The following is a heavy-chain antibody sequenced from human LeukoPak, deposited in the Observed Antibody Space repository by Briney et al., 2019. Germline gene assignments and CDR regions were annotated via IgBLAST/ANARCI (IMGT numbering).Heavy chain of an antibody. J-gene: IGHJ4*02. CDR1: GFTFSSYE. V-gene: IGHV3-48*03. Sequence: GGSLRLSCAASGFTFSSYEMNWVRQAPGKGLEWVSYISSSGSSIYYADSVKGRFTISRDNAKNTLYLQMNSLRAEDTAVYYCARVGTKHGYLKYWGQGTLVTVSS. CDR3: ARVGTKHGYLKY. CDR2: ISSSGSSI. D-gene: IGHD5-24*01.